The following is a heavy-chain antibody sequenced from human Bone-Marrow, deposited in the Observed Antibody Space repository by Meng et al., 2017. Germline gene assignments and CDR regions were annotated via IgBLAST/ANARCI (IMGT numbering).Heavy chain of an antibody. CDR2: MYYRGST. J-gene: IGHJ3*02. D-gene: IGHD2-21*02. CDR1: GGSISSHD. V-gene: IGHV4-59*11. CDR3: ARELEYCGGACYWGAFDI. Sequence: GSLRLSCTVSGGSISSHDWSWVRQPPGKGLEWIGYMYYRGSTNYNPSLRSRVTMSVDTSKNQFSLKLNSVTAADTAVYYCARELEYCGGACYWGAFDIWGQGTMVTVSS.